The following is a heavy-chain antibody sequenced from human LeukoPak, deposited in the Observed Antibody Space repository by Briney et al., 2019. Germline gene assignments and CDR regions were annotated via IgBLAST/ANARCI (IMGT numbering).Heavy chain of an antibody. Sequence: SETLSLTCTVSGGSISSYYWTWIRQHPGKGLEWIGYIFYSGRTYYNPSLKSPITISLDTSRNQFSLKLSSVTAADTAVYYCARGGGPDAFDIWGQGTMVTVSS. CDR3: ARGGGPDAFDI. CDR2: IFYSGRT. D-gene: IGHD3-16*01. J-gene: IGHJ3*02. CDR1: GGSISSYY. V-gene: IGHV4-59*06.